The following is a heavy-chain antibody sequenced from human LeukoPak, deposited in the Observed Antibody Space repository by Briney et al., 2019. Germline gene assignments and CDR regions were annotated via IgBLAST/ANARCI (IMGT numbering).Heavy chain of an antibody. CDR2: INPNSGGT. D-gene: IGHD1-26*01. J-gene: IGHJ4*02. Sequence: ASVKVSCKASGYTFTDYYMHWVRQAPGQGLEWMGWINPNSGGTNYAQKFQGRVTMTRDTSISTAYMELSRLRSDDTAVYYCAIVGATAKGRAHYFDYWGQGTLVTVSS. CDR3: AIVGATAKGRAHYFDY. CDR1: GYTFTDYY. V-gene: IGHV1-2*02.